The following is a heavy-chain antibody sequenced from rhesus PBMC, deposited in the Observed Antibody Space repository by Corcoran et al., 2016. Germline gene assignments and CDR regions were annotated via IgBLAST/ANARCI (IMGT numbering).Heavy chain of an antibody. J-gene: IGHJ4*01. Sequence: QLQLQESGPGLVKPSETLSVTCAVSGGSISSSSWSWLRQAPGQGLEWIGYIYGSGSSTNYNPSLKSRVTLSVDTSKNQLSLKLGSVTAADTAVYYCAREGGRMGYYFDYWGQGVLVTVSS. V-gene: IGHV4-169*02. CDR1: GGSISSSS. CDR3: AREGGRMGYYFDY. D-gene: IGHD6-37*01. CDR2: IYGSGSST.